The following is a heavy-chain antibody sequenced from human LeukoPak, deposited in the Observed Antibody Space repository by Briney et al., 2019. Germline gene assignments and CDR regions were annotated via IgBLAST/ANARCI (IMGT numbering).Heavy chain of an antibody. CDR2: ISSSGSTI. J-gene: IGHJ4*02. V-gene: IGHV3-48*03. CDR3: AVTTVTTRIV. D-gene: IGHD4-17*01. CDR1: GFTFSSYE. Sequence: SGGSLRLSRAASGFTFSSYEMNWVRQAAEKGLEWVSFISSSGSTIYYAASVKGRFTISRDNAKNSLYLQMNSLRAEDTAVYYCAVTTVTTRIVWGQGTLVTVSS.